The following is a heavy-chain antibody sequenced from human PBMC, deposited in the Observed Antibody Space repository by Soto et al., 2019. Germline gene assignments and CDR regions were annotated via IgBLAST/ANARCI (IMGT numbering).Heavy chain of an antibody. CDR3: ARGSGVDESHYFDS. V-gene: IGHV4-30-4*01. CDR2: IDYSGST. J-gene: IGHJ4*02. Sequence: QVQLQESGPGLVKPSQTLSLTCTVSGASIVNSDNYWSWIRQPPGKGLQWIGYIDYSGSTFYNPSLKSRITMSLHTSTNPFSLRVTSVTAADTAMFYCARGSGVDESHYFDSWGQGTLVTVSS. D-gene: IGHD2-8*01. CDR1: GASIVNSDNY.